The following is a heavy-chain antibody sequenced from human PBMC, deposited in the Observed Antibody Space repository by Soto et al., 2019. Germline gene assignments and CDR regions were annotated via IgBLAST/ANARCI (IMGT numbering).Heavy chain of an antibody. D-gene: IGHD5-18*01. CDR1: GGSISSAAYY. Sequence: QVQLQESGPGLVKPSQTLSLSCTVSGGSISSAAYYWSWIRQDPGKGLEWIGYISHSGSTYYTPSLKSRVIISADTSKNQFSLNLTSVTAADTAVYYCAREYTYGSNFFDCWGQGALVTVSS. V-gene: IGHV4-31*03. CDR3: AREYTYGSNFFDC. J-gene: IGHJ4*02. CDR2: ISHSGST.